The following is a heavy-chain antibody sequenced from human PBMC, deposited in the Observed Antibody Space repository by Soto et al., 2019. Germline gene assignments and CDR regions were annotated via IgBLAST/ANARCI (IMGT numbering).Heavy chain of an antibody. CDR2: IIPIFGTA. V-gene: IGHV1-69*05. CDR1: GGTFSSYA. Sequence: GTSVKVSCKASGGTFSSYAISWVRQAPGQGLEWMGGIIPIFGTANYAQKFQGRVTMTTDTSTSTAYMELRSLRSDDTAVYYCARDHGVAAPGTLFDYWGQGTLVTVSS. D-gene: IGHD6-13*01. J-gene: IGHJ4*02. CDR3: ARDHGVAAPGTLFDY.